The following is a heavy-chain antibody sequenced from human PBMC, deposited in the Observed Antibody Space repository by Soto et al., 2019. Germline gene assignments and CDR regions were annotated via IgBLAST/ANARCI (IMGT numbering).Heavy chain of an antibody. CDR1: GGSISSSSYY. CDR2: IYYSGST. V-gene: IGHV4-39*02. CDR3: AREGRTLTSRYYYYGMDV. D-gene: IGHD3-16*01. J-gene: IGHJ6*02. Sequence: PSETLSLACTVSGGSISSSSYYWGWIRQPPGKGLEWIGSIYYSGSTYYNPSLKSRVTISVDTSKNQFSLKLSSVTAADTAVYYCAREGRTLTSRYYYYGMDVWGQGTTVTVSS.